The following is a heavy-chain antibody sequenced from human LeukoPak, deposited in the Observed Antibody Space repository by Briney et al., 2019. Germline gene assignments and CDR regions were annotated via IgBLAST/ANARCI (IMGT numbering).Heavy chain of an antibody. Sequence: GGSLRLSCAASGFTLSSYTMNRVRQAPGKGLEWVSSISSSSAYIYYADSVKGRFTISRDNAKNSLYLQMNSLRAEDTAVYYCAGENYYESSGFNWGQGTLVTVSS. CDR2: ISSSSAYI. V-gene: IGHV3-21*01. J-gene: IGHJ4*02. CDR1: GFTLSSYT. CDR3: AGENYYESSGFN. D-gene: IGHD3-22*01.